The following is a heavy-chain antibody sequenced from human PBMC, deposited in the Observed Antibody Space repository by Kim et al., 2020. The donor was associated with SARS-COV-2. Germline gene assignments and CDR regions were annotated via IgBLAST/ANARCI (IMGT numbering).Heavy chain of an antibody. V-gene: IGHV4-39*01. D-gene: IGHD5-12*01. CDR3: ARLGGYSGYGKAAMYYFDY. J-gene: IGHJ4*02. CDR2: IYYSGST. CDR1: GGSISSSSYY. Sequence: SETLSLTCTVSGGSISSSSYYWGWIRQPPGKGLEWIGSIYYSGSTYYNPSLKSRVTISVDTSKNQFSLKLSSVTAADTAVYYCARLGGYSGYGKAAMYYFDYWGQGTLVTVSS.